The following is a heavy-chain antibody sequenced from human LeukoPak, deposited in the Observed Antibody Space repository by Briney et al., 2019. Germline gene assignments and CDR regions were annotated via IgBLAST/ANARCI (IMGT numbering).Heavy chain of an antibody. CDR3: AKGQGTPLRIAAALPLDY. CDR1: GFTFSNYA. J-gene: IGHJ4*02. Sequence: GGSLRLSCAAAGFTFSNYAMTWVRQAPGKGLEWVSSISGSGGSTYYADSVKGRFTISRDNSKNTLFLQMNSLRAGDTAVYYCAKGQGTPLRIAAALPLDYWGQGTLVTVSS. D-gene: IGHD6-13*01. CDR2: ISGSGGST. V-gene: IGHV3-23*01.